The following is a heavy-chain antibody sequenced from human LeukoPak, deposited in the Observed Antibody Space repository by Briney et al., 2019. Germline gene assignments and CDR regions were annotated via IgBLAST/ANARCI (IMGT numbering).Heavy chain of an antibody. CDR3: AREGPYSGYVADYYYGMDV. V-gene: IGHV3-30*03. CDR1: GFSIGNHG. J-gene: IGHJ6*02. Sequence: GGSLRLSCGVSGFSIGNHGMHWVRQAPGKGLEWVAVISYDGSNKYCADSVKGRFTISRDNSKNTLYLQMNSLRAEDTAVYYCAREGPYSGYVADYYYGMDVWGQGTTVTVSS. D-gene: IGHD5-12*01. CDR2: ISYDGSNK.